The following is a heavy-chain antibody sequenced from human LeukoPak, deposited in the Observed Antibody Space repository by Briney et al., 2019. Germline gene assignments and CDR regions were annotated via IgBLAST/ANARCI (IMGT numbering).Heavy chain of an antibody. D-gene: IGHD2-2*01. CDR3: AKVFQKYCSSTSCYADY. V-gene: IGHV3-23*01. CDR2: ISGSGGST. CDR1: GFTFSSYA. J-gene: IGHJ4*02. Sequence: GGSLRLSCAASGFTFSSYAMNWVRQAPGKGLEWVSAISGSGGSTYYADSVKGRFTISRDNSKNTLYLQMSSLRAEDTAVYYCAKVFQKYCSSTSCYADYWGQGTLVTVSS.